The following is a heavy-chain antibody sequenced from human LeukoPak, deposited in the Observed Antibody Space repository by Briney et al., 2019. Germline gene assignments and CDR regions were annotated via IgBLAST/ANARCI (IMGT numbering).Heavy chain of an antibody. J-gene: IGHJ3*02. CDR1: GFTFSSYW. CDR2: IKQDGSEK. CDR3: ARDQRRLRYFDASRAFDI. D-gene: IGHD3-9*01. Sequence: WGSLRLSCAASGFTFSSYWMSWVRQAPGEGLEWVANIKQDGSEKYYVDSVKGRFTISRDNAKNSLYLQMNSLRAEDTAVYYCARDQRRLRYFDASRAFDIWGQGTMVTVSS. V-gene: IGHV3-7*03.